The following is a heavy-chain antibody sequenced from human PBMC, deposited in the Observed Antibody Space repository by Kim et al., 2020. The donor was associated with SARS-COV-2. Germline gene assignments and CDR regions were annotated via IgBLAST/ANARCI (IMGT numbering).Heavy chain of an antibody. J-gene: IGHJ6*02. V-gene: IGHV3-23*01. Sequence: GGSLRLSCAASGFTFSSYAMSWVRQAPGKGLEWVSAISGSGGSTYYADSVKGRFTISRDNSKNTLYLQMNSLRAEDTAVYYCAKANGYCSSTSCLDYYYYGMDVWGQGTTVTVSS. CDR3: AKANGYCSSTSCLDYYYYGMDV. CDR1: GFTFSSYA. D-gene: IGHD2-2*01. CDR2: ISGSGGST.